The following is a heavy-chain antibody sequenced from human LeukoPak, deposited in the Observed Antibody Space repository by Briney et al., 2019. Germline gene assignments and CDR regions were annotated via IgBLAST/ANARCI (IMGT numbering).Heavy chain of an antibody. Sequence: SETLSLTCTVSGGSISSYYWSWIRQPPGKGLEWIGYIYYSGSTNYNPSLKSRVTISVDTSKNQFSLKLSSVTAADTAVYYCARPIDNGSGSYYFDYWGQGTLVTVSS. CDR3: ARPIDNGSGSYYFDY. CDR1: GGSISSYY. CDR2: IYYSGST. J-gene: IGHJ4*02. V-gene: IGHV4-59*08. D-gene: IGHD3-10*01.